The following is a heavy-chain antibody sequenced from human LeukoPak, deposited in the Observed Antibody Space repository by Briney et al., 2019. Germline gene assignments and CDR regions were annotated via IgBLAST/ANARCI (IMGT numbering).Heavy chain of an antibody. CDR2: IYYSGST. D-gene: IGHD5-18*01. CDR3: ASRGYSYKEFDY. Sequence: NSSETTSLTCTVSGGSISSYYWSWIRQPPGKGLEWIGYIYYSGSTNYNPSLKSRVTISVDTSKNQFSLKLSSVTAADTAVYYCASRGYSYKEFDYWGQGTLVTVSS. J-gene: IGHJ4*02. CDR1: GGSISSYY. V-gene: IGHV4-59*08.